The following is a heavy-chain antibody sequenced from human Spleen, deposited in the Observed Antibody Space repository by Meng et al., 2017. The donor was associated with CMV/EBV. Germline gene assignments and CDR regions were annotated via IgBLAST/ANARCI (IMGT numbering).Heavy chain of an antibody. D-gene: IGHD3-10*01. CDR3: ARVRGAGNEDY. CDR1: GGSVSRHDYS. J-gene: IGHJ4*02. V-gene: IGHV4-31*03. Sequence: CTGSGGSVSRHDYSWTWNRQRPGEGLEWIGYIYYAGSTYYNPSLASRVTISLDTSNNRYSLSLKSVTAADTALYFCARVRGAGNEDYWGPGTLVTVSS. CDR2: IYYAGST.